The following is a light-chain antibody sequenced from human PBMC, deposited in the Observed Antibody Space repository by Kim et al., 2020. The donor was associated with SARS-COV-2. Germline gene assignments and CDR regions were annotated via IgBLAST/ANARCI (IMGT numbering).Light chain of an antibody. J-gene: IGKJ2*02. V-gene: IGKV1-5*03. Sequence: DIQMTQSPSTLSASVGDSVTITCRASQSISNWLAWYQQKPGKAPKLLINKASSLESGVPSRFSGSGSGTEFTLTISSLQPDDFATYYSQQYNSYPCTFGQGTNLEI. CDR2: KAS. CDR1: QSISNW. CDR3: QQYNSYPCT.